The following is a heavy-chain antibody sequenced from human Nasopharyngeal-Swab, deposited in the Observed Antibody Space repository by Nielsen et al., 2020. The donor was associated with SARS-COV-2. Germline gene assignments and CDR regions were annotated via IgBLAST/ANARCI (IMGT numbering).Heavy chain of an antibody. Sequence: WIRQPPGKGLEGIGTIYYSGNTYYNPSLRSRVTISVDTSKEQFSLRLSSVTAADTAVYYCARHRASGSSWYDAYYNYYMDVWGKGTTVTVSS. V-gene: IGHV4-39*01. D-gene: IGHD6-13*01. CDR2: IYYSGNT. CDR3: ARHRASGSSWYDAYYNYYMDV. J-gene: IGHJ6*03.